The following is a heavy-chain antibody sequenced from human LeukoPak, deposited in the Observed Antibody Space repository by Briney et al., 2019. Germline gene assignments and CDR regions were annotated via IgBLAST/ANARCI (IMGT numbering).Heavy chain of an antibody. CDR3: ASRYDFWSGYSGDAFDI. J-gene: IGHJ3*02. D-gene: IGHD3-3*01. Sequence: GGSLRLSCATSGFTFSDYAFHWVRQAPGKGLEWVALITFDGNAMYYLDSVKGRFTFSRDSSKSTLFLQMNSLRPEDTGVYYCASRYDFWSGYSGDAFDIWGQGTMVTVSS. CDR1: GFTFSDYA. V-gene: IGHV3-30*03. CDR2: ITFDGNAM.